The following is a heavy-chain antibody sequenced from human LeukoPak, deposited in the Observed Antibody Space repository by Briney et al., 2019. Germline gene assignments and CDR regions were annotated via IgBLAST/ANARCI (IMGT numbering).Heavy chain of an antibody. J-gene: IGHJ6*02. CDR3: ASTSSSANYYYYGMDV. Sequence: SQTLSLTCAISGDSVSSNSAAWNWIRQSPSRGLEWLGRTYYRPKWYNDYAVSVKSRITINPDTSKNQFSLQLNSVTHEDTAVYYCASTSSSANYYYYGMDVWGQGTTVTVSS. CDR2: TYYRPKWYN. CDR1: GDSVSSNSAA. V-gene: IGHV6-1*01. D-gene: IGHD6-25*01.